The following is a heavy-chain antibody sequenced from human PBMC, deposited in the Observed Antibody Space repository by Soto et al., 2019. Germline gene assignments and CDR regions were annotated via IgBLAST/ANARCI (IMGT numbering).Heavy chain of an antibody. Sequence: GAAVKVSCKACGGTFSSYTISWVRQAPGQGLEWMGRIIPILGIANYAQKFQGRVTVTADKSTSTAYMELSSLRSEDTAVYYCASHSGYYRTFDYWGQGTLVTVSS. V-gene: IGHV1-69*02. J-gene: IGHJ4*02. CDR3: ASHSGYYRTFDY. CDR1: GGTFSSYT. CDR2: IIPILGIA. D-gene: IGHD3-22*01.